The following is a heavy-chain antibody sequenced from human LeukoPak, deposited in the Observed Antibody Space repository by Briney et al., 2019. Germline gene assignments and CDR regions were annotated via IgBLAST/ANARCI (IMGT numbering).Heavy chain of an antibody. V-gene: IGHV1-69*13. CDR1: GGTFSSYA. D-gene: IGHD6-13*01. CDR2: IIPIFGTA. CDR3: TKDRSRQQMWGSVKKWFDP. J-gene: IGHJ5*02. Sequence: SVKVSCKASGGTFSSYAISWVRQAPGQGLEWMGGIIPIFGTAKYAQKFQGRVTITADESTSTAYMELSSLRDEDTAVYYCTKDRSRQQMWGSVKKWFDPWGQGTLVTVSS.